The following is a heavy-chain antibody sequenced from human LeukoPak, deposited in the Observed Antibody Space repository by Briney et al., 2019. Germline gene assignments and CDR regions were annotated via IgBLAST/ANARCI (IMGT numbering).Heavy chain of an antibody. CDR1: GSTFSSYA. Sequence: GGSLRLSCAASGSTFSSYAMSWVRQAPGKGLEWVSAISGSGGSTYYADSVKGRFTISRDNSKNTLYLQMNSLRAEDTAVYYCAKDRIYQYYYDSSGAFDIWGQRTMVTVSS. CDR2: ISGSGGST. CDR3: AKDRIYQYYYDSSGAFDI. J-gene: IGHJ3*02. V-gene: IGHV3-23*01. D-gene: IGHD3-22*01.